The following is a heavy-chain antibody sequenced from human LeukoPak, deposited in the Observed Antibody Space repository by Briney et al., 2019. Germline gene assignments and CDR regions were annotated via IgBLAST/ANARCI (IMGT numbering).Heavy chain of an antibody. CDR1: GGSISFGGYY. Sequence: PSETLSLTCTVSGGSISFGGYYWSWIRQLPGKGLEWIGYMYDREKTDYNPSLRSRVIISLDTSKNQFSLKLNSVTAADTAVYYCARGKDGLDWYFDLWGRGTLVTVSS. V-gene: IGHV4-31*03. CDR2: MYDREKT. J-gene: IGHJ2*01. D-gene: IGHD5-24*01. CDR3: ARGKDGLDWYFDL.